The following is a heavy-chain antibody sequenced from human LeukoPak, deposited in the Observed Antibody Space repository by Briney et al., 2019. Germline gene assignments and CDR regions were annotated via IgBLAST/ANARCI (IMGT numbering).Heavy chain of an antibody. Sequence: SETLSLTCTVSGYSISSGYYWGWIRQPPGKGLEWIGSIYHSGSTYYNPSLKSRVTISVDTSKNQFSLKLSSVTAADTAVYYCAREGGHIVVVTAMSDAFDIWGQGTMVTVSS. CDR1: GYSISSGYY. D-gene: IGHD2-21*02. J-gene: IGHJ3*02. CDR2: IYHSGST. CDR3: AREGGHIVVVTAMSDAFDI. V-gene: IGHV4-38-2*02.